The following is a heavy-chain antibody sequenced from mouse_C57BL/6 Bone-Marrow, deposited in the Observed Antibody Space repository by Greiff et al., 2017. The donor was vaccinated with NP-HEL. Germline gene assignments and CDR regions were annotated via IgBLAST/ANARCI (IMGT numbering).Heavy chain of an antibody. D-gene: IGHD3-2*02. J-gene: IGHJ4*01. V-gene: IGHV1-18*01. CDR1: GYTFTDYN. Sequence: EVQLQQSGPELVKPGASVKIPCKASGYTFTDYNMDWVKQSHGKSLAWIGDVNPNNGGTIYNQKFKGKATVTVDKSSRTAYMELRSLTSEDTAVYYCARGELRLVYWGQGTSGTVAS. CDR3: ARGELRLVY. CDR2: VNPNNGGT.